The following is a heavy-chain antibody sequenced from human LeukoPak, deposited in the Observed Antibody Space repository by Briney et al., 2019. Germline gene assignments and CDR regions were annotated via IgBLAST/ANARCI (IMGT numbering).Heavy chain of an antibody. J-gene: IGHJ5*02. D-gene: IGHD6-19*01. CDR3: AKGYSNGYGA. V-gene: IGHV3-48*03. CDR1: GFTFSSYE. Sequence: GGSLRLSCSASGFTFSSYEMNWVRQAPGKGLEWVSYISSSGGTIYYADSVKGRFTISRDNAKNSLYLQMNSLRAEDTAVYYCAKGYSNGYGAWGQGTLVTVSS. CDR2: ISSSGGTI.